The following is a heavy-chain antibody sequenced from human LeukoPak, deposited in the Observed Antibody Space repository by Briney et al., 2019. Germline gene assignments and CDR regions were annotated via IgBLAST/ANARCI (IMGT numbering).Heavy chain of an antibody. CDR1: GFTFSSYS. Sequence: GGSLRLSCAASGFTFSSYSMNWVRQAPGKGLEWVSSISSSSSYIYYADSVKGRFTISRDNAKNSLYLQMNSLRAEDTAVYYCARGSKYYYDSSGYQNFDYWGQGTLVTVSS. CDR3: ARGSKYYYDSSGYQNFDY. D-gene: IGHD3-22*01. V-gene: IGHV3-21*01. CDR2: ISSSSSYI. J-gene: IGHJ4*02.